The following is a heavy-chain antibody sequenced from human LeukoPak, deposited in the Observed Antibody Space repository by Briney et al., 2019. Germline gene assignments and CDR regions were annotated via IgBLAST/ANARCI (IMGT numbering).Heavy chain of an antibody. Sequence: GGSLRLSCAASGFTFSSYAMSWVRQAPGKGLEWVSAISGSGGSTYYADSVKGRFTISRDNSKNTLYLQMNSLRAEDTAVYYSAKGDIVVVPAALDYWGQGTLVTVSS. CDR1: GFTFSSYA. J-gene: IGHJ4*02. CDR3: AKGDIVVVPAALDY. V-gene: IGHV3-23*01. CDR2: ISGSGGST. D-gene: IGHD2-2*01.